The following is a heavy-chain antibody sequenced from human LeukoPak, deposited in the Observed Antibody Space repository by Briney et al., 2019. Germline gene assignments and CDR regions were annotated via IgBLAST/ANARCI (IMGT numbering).Heavy chain of an antibody. CDR3: ARINIAADGNPLDY. J-gene: IGHJ4*02. CDR1: GXSISSSNW. CDR2: IYHSGST. D-gene: IGHD6-13*01. V-gene: IGHV4-4*02. Sequence: PSETLSLTCAVSGXSISSSNWWSWVRQPPGKGLEWIGEIYHSGSTNYNPSLKSRVTISVDKSKNQFSLKLRSVTAADTAMYYCARINIAADGNPLDYWGQGTLVTVSS.